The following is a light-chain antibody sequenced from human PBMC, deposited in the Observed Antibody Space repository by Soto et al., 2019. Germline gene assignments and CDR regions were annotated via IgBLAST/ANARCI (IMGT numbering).Light chain of an antibody. CDR1: SSDVGSYNY. J-gene: IGLJ1*01. V-gene: IGLV2-8*01. Sequence: QSALTQPPSASGSPGQSVTISCTGTSSDVGSYNYVSWYQQHPGKAPKLMIDEVNKRPSGVPDRFSGSKSGNTASLTVSGLQAEDEADYYCLSYAGSRGLFGTGTKLTVL. CDR2: EVN. CDR3: LSYAGSRGL.